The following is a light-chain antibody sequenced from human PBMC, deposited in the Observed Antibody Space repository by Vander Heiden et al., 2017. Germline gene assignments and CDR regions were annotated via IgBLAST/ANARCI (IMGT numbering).Light chain of an antibody. CDR2: EVS. CDR3: GSYTSSITRV. CDR1: SSAFGGYSY. V-gene: IGLV2-14*01. J-gene: IGLJ1*01. Sequence: SALTPPPPLSASPGQSITIACTGTSSAFGGYSYVSWYQQHPGKAPKLMIYEVSKRPSGVSNRFSGSKSGNTASLTICGLQAEDEADYYCGSYTSSITRVFGTGTKVTVL.